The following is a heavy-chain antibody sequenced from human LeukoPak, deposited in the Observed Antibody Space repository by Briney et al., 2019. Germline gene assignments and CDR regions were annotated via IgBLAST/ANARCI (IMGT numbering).Heavy chain of an antibody. Sequence: GASVKVSCKASGGTFSSYAISWVRQAPGQGLEWMGGIIPIFGTANYAQKFQGRVTITADESTSTAYMELSSLRSEDTAVYYCARDGEKGCSSTSCYTFDYWGQGTLVTVSS. J-gene: IGHJ4*02. V-gene: IGHV1-69*13. D-gene: IGHD2-2*02. CDR3: ARDGEKGCSSTSCYTFDY. CDR1: GGTFSSYA. CDR2: IIPIFGTA.